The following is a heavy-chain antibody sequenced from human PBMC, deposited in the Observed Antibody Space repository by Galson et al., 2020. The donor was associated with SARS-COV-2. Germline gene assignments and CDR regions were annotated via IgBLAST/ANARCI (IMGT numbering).Heavy chain of an antibody. Sequence: SETLSLTCTVSGYSISSGYYWGWIRQPPGKGLEWIGSIYHSGSTYYNPSLKSRVTISVDTSKNQFSLKLSSVTAADTAVYYCARLTYYYDSSGPLYYFDYGGQGTLVTVSS. D-gene: IGHD3-22*01. V-gene: IGHV4-38-2*02. J-gene: IGHJ4*02. CDR2: IYHSGST. CDR3: ARLTYYYDSSGPLYYFDY. CDR1: GYSISSGYY.